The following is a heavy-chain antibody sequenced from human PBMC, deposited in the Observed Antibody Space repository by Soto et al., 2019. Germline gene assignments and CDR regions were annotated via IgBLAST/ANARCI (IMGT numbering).Heavy chain of an antibody. CDR1: GFDFRKYA. J-gene: IGHJ4*02. V-gene: IGHV3-30-3*01. CDR3: ARAVEAAMDTLDY. CDR2: TSDDGDIQ. Sequence: PGGSLRLSCAASGFDFRKYAMHWVRQPPGKGPEWVAITSDDGDIQYYADSVKGRFTISRDNSKNTLYLQMTTLRSEDAAVYFCARAVEAAMDTLDYWGQGTLVTVSS. D-gene: IGHD5-18*01.